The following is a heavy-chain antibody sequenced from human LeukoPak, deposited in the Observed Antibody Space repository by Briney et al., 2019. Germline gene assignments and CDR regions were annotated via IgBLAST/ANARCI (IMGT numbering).Heavy chain of an antibody. CDR1: GLTFRKYT. CDR2: ITGSTDYI. Sequence: GGSLRLSCAASGLTFRKYTMNWVRQAPGKGLEWVSPITGSTDYIYYADSVKGRFTISRDNAKNSLYLQMNSLRGEDTAVYYCARDDGGDLNDAFDIWGQGTMVTVSS. CDR3: ARDDGGDLNDAFDI. J-gene: IGHJ3*02. D-gene: IGHD2-21*02. V-gene: IGHV3-21*01.